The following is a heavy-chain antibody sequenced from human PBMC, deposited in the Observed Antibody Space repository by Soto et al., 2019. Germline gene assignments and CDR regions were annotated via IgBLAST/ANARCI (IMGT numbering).Heavy chain of an antibody. V-gene: IGHV3-53*01. Sequence: DVQLVESGGGLIQPGESLRLSCAAFGLTISGKKYVAWVRQAPGKGLELVSALYDVAGSFYADSVKGRFTTSSDSSKTTVYLQMNDLRPDDTAVYYCATWHEREHAYDVWGQGTTVTVSS. CDR3: ATWHEREHAYDV. D-gene: IGHD1-1*01. CDR1: GLTISGKKY. CDR2: LYDVAGS. J-gene: IGHJ3*01.